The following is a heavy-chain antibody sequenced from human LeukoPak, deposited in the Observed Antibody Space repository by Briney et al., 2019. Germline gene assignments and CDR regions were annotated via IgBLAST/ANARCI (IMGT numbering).Heavy chain of an antibody. CDR1: GFTFSDYY. CDR2: ISSSGSTI. J-gene: IGHJ4*02. D-gene: IGHD1-20*01. Sequence: GGSLRLSCAASGFTFSDYYMSWIRQAPGKGLEWVSYISSSGSTIYYADSVKGRFTISRDNAKNSLYLQMNSLRAEDTAAYYCARDNRDTITAFDYWGQGTLVTVSS. V-gene: IGHV3-11*01. CDR3: ARDNRDTITAFDY.